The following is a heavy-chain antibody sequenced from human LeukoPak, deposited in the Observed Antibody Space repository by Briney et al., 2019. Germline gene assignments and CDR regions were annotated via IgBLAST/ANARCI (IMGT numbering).Heavy chain of an antibody. V-gene: IGHV3-7*01. CDR3: ARDGLSAALDR. J-gene: IGHJ5*02. CDR1: GFRFSSFY. CDR2: IKQDGSEK. D-gene: IGHD2-2*01. Sequence: GGSLRLSCVSSGFRFSSFYMSWVRQAPGMGLEWVANIKQDGSEKYYVDSVKGRFTISRDNAKNSLYLQMSSLSDEDTAVYYCARDGLSAALDRWGQGTLVTVPS.